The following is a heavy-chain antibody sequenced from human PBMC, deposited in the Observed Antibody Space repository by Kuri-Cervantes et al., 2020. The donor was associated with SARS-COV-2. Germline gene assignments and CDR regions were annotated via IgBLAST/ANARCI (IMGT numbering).Heavy chain of an antibody. V-gene: IGHV3-11*06. CDR1: GFSFSDYY. D-gene: IGHD2-2*01. Sequence: GGSLRLSCVASGFSFSDYYMSWIRQAPGKGLEWVSYISGSGGYTNYADSVKGRFTISRDNAKNSVYLQMRSVRAEDTAVYYCARDLGDMPHYAMDVWGQGTTVTVSS. CDR3: ARDLGDMPHYAMDV. J-gene: IGHJ6*02. CDR2: ISGSGGYT.